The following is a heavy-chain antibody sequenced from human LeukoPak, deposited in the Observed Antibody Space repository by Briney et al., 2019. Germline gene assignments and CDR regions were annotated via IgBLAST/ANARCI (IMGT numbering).Heavy chain of an antibody. J-gene: IGHJ4*02. CDR2: IWYDGSNQ. D-gene: IGHD2-21*01. V-gene: IGHV3-33*08. Sequence: PGGSLRLSCAASGFTFSSYGMHWVRQAPGKGLEWVAVIWYDGSNQYYADSVKGRFTVSRDNSKNTLYLQMDSLRAEDTAVYFCARDRLSTYDYFDTWGQGTLVTVSS. CDR3: ARDRLSTYDYFDT. CDR1: GFTFSSYG.